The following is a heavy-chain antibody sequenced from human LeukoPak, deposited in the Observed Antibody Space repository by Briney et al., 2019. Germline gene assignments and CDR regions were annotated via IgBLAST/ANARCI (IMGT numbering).Heavy chain of an antibody. D-gene: IGHD3-9*01. J-gene: IGHJ4*02. CDR2: INPSGGST. V-gene: IGHV1-46*01. Sequence: ASVKVSCKASGYTFTSYGISWVRQAPGQGLEWMGIINPSGGSTSYAQKFQGRVTMTRDTSTSTVYMELSSLRSEDTAVYYCARDPSPSDLDDILTGYYNWGQGTLVTVTS. CDR1: GYTFTSYG. CDR3: ARDPSPSDLDDILTGYYN.